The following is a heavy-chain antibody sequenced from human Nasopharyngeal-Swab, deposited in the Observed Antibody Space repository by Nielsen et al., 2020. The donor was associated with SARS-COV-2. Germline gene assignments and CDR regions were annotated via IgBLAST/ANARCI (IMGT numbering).Heavy chain of an antibody. D-gene: IGHD6-19*01. V-gene: IGHV3-9*01. Sequence: GGSLRLSCAASGFAFDDYVMHWVRQVPGEGLEWVAGISWNSAGRGYSDSVKGRFTISRDNTKNSLYLEMTSLRADDTALYYCVKDSASGWHKYFDYWGQGTLVTVSS. CDR2: ISWNSAGR. CDR1: GFAFDDYV. CDR3: VKDSASGWHKYFDY. J-gene: IGHJ4*02.